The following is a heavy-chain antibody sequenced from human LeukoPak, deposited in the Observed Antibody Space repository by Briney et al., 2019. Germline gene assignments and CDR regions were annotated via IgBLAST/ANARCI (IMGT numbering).Heavy chain of an antibody. D-gene: IGHD6-6*01. CDR2: ISYDGSNK. CDR1: GFTFSSYA. CDR3: ARDKVAARTYYYYYMDV. J-gene: IGHJ6*03. Sequence: GGSLRLSCAASGFTFSSYAMHWVRQAPGKGLEWVAVISYDGSNKYYADSVKGRFTISRDNSKNTLYLQMNSLRAEDTAVYYCARDKVAARTYYYYYMDVWGKGTTVTVSS. V-gene: IGHV3-30*01.